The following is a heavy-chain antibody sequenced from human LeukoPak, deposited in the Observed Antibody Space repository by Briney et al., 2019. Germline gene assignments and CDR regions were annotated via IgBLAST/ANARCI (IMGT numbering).Heavy chain of an antibody. CDR2: MYLSGTT. CDR1: GDSISSLDS. CDR3: AGLVGRYSSGLYYYYFDY. V-gene: IGHV4-4*02. D-gene: IGHD3-22*01. J-gene: IGHJ4*02. Sequence: SGTLSLTCTVSGDSISSLDSWSWVRQPPGKGLEWIGEMYLSGTTHSNPSVKSRVTISIDKSKNQFFLNLSSVTAADTAVYYCAGLVGRYSSGLYYYYFDYWGQGTLVTVSS.